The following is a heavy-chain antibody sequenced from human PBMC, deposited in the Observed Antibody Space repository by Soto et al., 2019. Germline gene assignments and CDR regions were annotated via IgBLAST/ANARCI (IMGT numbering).Heavy chain of an antibody. V-gene: IGHV3-30-3*01. Sequence: GGSLRLSCAASGFTFSSYAMHWVRQAPGKGLEWVAVISYDGSNKYYADSVKGRFTISRDNSKNTLYLQMNSLRAEDTAVYYCARDGPPWSVQAVPGPGWFDPWGQGTLVTVSS. D-gene: IGHD2-2*01. CDR1: GFTFSSYA. CDR3: ARDGPPWSVQAVPGPGWFDP. CDR2: ISYDGSNK. J-gene: IGHJ5*02.